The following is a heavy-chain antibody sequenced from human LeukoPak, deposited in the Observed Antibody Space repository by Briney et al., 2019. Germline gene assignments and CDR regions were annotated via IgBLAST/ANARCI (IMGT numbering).Heavy chain of an antibody. J-gene: IGHJ3*02. CDR2: MYSRGST. CDR3: ARHYLYGDPPAFDI. V-gene: IGHV4-61*01. CDR1: GGSVSSDSYY. Sequence: SETLSLTCTVSGGSVSSDSYYWSWIRQPPGKGLEWIGYMYSRGSTNDNPSLKSRVTISRDTSKNQLSLRVTSVTAADTAMYYCARHYLYGDPPAFDIWGQGTMVTVSP. D-gene: IGHD4-17*01.